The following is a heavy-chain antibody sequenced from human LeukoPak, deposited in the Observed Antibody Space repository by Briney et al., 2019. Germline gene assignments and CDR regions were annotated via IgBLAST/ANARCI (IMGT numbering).Heavy chain of an antibody. CDR2: INHSGST. CDR1: GGSFSGYY. V-gene: IGHV4-34*01. J-gene: IGHJ5*02. D-gene: IGHD3-10*01. CDR3: ARGRVQYYFGSGSQGWFDP. Sequence: PSETLSLTCAAYGGSFSGYYWNWIRQSPGMGLEWIGEINHSGSTNYNPSLKSRVTISVDTPKNQLSLRLTSVTAADTAVYYCARGRVQYYFGSGSQGWFDPWGQGTLVTVSS.